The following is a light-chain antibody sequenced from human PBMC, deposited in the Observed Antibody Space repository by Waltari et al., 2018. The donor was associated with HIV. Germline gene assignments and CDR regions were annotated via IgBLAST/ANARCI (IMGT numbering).Light chain of an antibody. CDR1: TGPVTSGHF. CDR2: GTS. Sequence: QTVVTQEPSLSVSPGGTVTLTCAATTGPVTSGHFPGWFQLRPGQGPRPLSYGTSTKYSWTPARFSGSLLGGKAALTLSGVQPEDEADYVCLLYSHGPSWLFGGGTRLTVL. J-gene: IGLJ3*02. CDR3: LLYSHGPSWL. V-gene: IGLV7-43*01.